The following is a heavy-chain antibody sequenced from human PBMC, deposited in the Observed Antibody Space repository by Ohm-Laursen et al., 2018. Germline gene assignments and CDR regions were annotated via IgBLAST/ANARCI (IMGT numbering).Heavy chain of an antibody. V-gene: IGHV4-4*07. CDR1: GGSISSYY. CDR2: IYTSGSP. J-gene: IGHJ3*02. CDR3: ARGSDAFDI. Sequence: TLSLTCTVSGGSISSYYWSWIRQPAGKGLEWIGRIYTSGSPKYNPSLKGRVTMSVDTSKNQFSLRLSSVTAADTAVYYCARGSDAFDIWGQGTMVTVSS.